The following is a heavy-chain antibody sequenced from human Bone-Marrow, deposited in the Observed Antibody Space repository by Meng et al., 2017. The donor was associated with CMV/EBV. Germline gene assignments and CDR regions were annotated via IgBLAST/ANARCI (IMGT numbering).Heavy chain of an antibody. J-gene: IGHJ4*02. CDR3: ARGPDCSSTSCTDY. Sequence: SETLSLTCAVYGGSFSGYYWSWIRQPPGKGLEWIGEINHSGSTNYNPSLKSRVTISVDTSKNQFSPKLSSVTAADTAVYYCARGPDCSSTSCTDYWGQGTLVTVSS. CDR1: GGSFSGYY. V-gene: IGHV4-34*01. D-gene: IGHD2-2*01. CDR2: INHSGST.